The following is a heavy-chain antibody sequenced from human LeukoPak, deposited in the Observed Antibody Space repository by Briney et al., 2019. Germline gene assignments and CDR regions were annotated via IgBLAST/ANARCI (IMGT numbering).Heavy chain of an antibody. CDR2: INHSGST. CDR3: ARGGGDSSGYFLDYFDY. Sequence: PSETLSLTCAVYGGSFSGYYWSWIRQPPGKGLEWIGEINHSGSTNYNPSLKSRVTISVDTSKNQFSLKLSSVTAADTAVYYCARGGGDSSGYFLDYFDYWGQGTLVTVSS. J-gene: IGHJ4*02. V-gene: IGHV4-34*01. CDR1: GGSFSGYY. D-gene: IGHD3-22*01.